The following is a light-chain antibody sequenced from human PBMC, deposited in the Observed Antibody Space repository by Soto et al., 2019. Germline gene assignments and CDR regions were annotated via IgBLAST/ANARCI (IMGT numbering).Light chain of an antibody. CDR2: GAS. CDR1: QSISNN. CDR3: QQYNNWPLT. J-gene: IGKJ4*01. V-gene: IGKV3-15*01. Sequence: IVMTQSPATLSVSPWERATLSCRASQSISNNLAWYQQRPGQPPRLLFYGASTRATGIPATFSGSGSGTEFTLTISSLQSEDFAVYYCQQYNNWPLTFGGGTKVDIK.